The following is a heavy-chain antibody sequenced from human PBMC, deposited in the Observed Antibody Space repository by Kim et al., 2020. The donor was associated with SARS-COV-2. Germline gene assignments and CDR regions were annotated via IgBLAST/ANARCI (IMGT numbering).Heavy chain of an antibody. J-gene: IGHJ4*02. D-gene: IGHD6-13*01. Sequence: YADSVKGRFTISRDNSKNTLYLQMNSLRAEDTAVYYCARAIAAAGTTLDYWGQGTLVTVSS. CDR3: ARAIAAAGTTLDY. V-gene: IGHV3-30*01.